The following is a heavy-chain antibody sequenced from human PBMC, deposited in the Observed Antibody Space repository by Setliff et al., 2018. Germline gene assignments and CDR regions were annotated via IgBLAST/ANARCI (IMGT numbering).Heavy chain of an antibody. V-gene: IGHV4-59*11. CDR3: ARENGYCSGGACYFMFDY. CDR1: GGSSSNHY. Sequence: SETLSLTCTVSGGSSSNHYWSWIRQPPGKGLEWIGYIHYSGTTNYNPSLKSRVTLSLDTAKNQFSLELRAVTAADTALYYCARENGYCSGGACYFMFDYWGQGTLVTVSS. CDR2: IHYSGTT. J-gene: IGHJ4*02. D-gene: IGHD2-15*01.